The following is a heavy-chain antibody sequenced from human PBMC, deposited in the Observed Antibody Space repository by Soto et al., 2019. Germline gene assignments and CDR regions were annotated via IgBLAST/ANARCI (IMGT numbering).Heavy chain of an antibody. CDR2: ISGSGGST. J-gene: IGHJ4*02. V-gene: IGHV3-23*01. CDR3: AKGGYGGYAH. Sequence: PGGSLRLSCAASGFTFSSYGMSWVRQAPGKGLEWVSAISGSGGSTYYADSVKGRFTISRDNSKNTLYLQMNSLRAEDTAIYYCAKGGYGGYAHWGQGTRVTVSS. CDR1: GFTFSSYG. D-gene: IGHD5-12*01.